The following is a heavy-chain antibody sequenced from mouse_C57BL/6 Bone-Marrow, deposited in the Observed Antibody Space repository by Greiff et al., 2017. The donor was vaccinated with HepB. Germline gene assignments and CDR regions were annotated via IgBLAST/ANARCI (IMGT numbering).Heavy chain of an antibody. CDR3: ARTGTPLFDY. CDR2: IWSGGST. J-gene: IGHJ2*01. Sequence: VKLVESGPGLVQPSQSLSITCTASGFSLTSYGVHWVRQSPGKGLEWLGVIWSGGSTDYNAAFISSLSISKDNSTSQVFFKMNSLQADDTAIYYCARTGTPLFDYWGQGTTLTVSS. V-gene: IGHV2-2*01. D-gene: IGHD4-1*01. CDR1: GFSLTSYG.